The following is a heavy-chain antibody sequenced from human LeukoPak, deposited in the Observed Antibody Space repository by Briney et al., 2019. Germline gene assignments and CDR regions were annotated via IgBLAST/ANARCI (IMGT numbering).Heavy chain of an antibody. Sequence: GGSLRLSCAASGFTFSDAWMSWVRQAPGKGLEWVGRIKSKIDGGTIDYGAPVKGRFTISRDDSRNTLYLQMNSLKTEDTAVYYCTTRRQDGCWGQGTLVTVS. CDR2: IKSKIDGGTI. D-gene: IGHD6-25*01. CDR3: TTRRQDGC. V-gene: IGHV3-15*01. CDR1: GFTFSDAW. J-gene: IGHJ4*02.